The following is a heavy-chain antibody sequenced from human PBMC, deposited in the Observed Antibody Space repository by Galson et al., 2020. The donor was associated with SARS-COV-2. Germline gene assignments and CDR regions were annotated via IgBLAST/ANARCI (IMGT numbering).Heavy chain of an antibody. Sequence: GGSLRLSCSASGFIFSDYAMHWVRQAPGKRLESVSAMSTTGGTSFYADSVNGRFTMSRDNSKNTFYLQMTGLRIEDTAFYYCLAYSSSRHNYWGQGTLVTVSS. J-gene: IGHJ4*02. CDR3: LAYSSSRHNY. CDR1: GFIFSDYA. D-gene: IGHD6-19*01. CDR2: MSTTGGTS. V-gene: IGHV3-64D*08.